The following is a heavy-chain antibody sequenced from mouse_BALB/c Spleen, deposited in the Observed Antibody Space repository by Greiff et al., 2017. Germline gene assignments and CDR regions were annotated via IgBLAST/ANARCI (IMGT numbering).Heavy chain of an antibody. V-gene: IGHV5-2*01. D-gene: IGHD2-14*01. J-gene: IGHJ4*01. CDR2: INSDGGST. CDR1: EYEFPSHD. Sequence: EVKLQESGGGLVQPGESLKLSCESNEYEFPSHDMSWVRKTPEKRLELVAAINSDGGSTYYPDTMERRFIISRDNTKKTLYLQMSSLRSEDTALYYCARRGHRYDGARDYWGQGTSVTVSS. CDR3: ARRGHRYDGARDY.